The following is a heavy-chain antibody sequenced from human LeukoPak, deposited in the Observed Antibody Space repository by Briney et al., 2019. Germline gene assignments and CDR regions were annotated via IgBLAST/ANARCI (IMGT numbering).Heavy chain of an antibody. D-gene: IGHD3-16*01. J-gene: IGHJ4*02. CDR2: VKPDGSAT. V-gene: IGHV3-7*01. CDR1: GFAFTPFC. Sequence: GGSLTLSCAVSGFAFTPFCMSWLRQAPGGGLEWVANVKPDGSATNHGDSLNGRFTRSRDNAKNSLFLQMNSRRVEDTAVYYCVRGGSNFFSWGQGTLVTVSS. CDR3: VRGGSNFFS.